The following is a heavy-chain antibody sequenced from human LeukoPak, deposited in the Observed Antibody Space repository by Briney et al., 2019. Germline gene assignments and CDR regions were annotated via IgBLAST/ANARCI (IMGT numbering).Heavy chain of an antibody. Sequence: PGRSLRLSCAPSGFTFSSYGMHWVRQAPGKGLEWVAVISYDGSNKYYADSVKGRFTISRDNSKNTLYLQMNSLRAEDTAVYYCAKDVSALSHYYGMDVWGQGTTVTVSS. J-gene: IGHJ6*02. CDR2: ISYDGSNK. D-gene: IGHD2/OR15-2a*01. V-gene: IGHV3-30*18. CDR1: GFTFSSYG. CDR3: AKDVSALSHYYGMDV.